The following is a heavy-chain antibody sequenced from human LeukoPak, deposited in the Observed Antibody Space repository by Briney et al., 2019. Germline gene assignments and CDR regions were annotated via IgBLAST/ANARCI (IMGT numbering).Heavy chain of an antibody. V-gene: IGHV3-21*01. CDR3: ARAPYYYDSSGSYFDY. CDR1: GFTFSSYS. J-gene: IGHJ4*02. Sequence: GGSLRLSCAASGFTFSSYSMNWVRQAPGKGLEWVSSISSSSSYIYYADSVKGRFTIFSDNAKNSLYLQMNSLRAEDTAVYYCARAPYYYDSSGSYFDYWGQGTLVTVSS. D-gene: IGHD3-22*01. CDR2: ISSSSSYI.